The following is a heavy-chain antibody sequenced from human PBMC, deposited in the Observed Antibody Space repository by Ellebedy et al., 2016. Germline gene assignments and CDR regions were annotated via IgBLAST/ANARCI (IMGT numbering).Heavy chain of an antibody. V-gene: IGHV4-30-4*01. J-gene: IGHJ6*02. D-gene: IGHD5-18*01. Sequence: SETLSLTCTVSGGSISSGDYYWSWIRQPPGKGLEWIGYIYYSGSTYYNPSLKSRVTISVDTSKNQFSLKLSSVTAADTAVYYCARGSGAAMVSYYYYYGMDVWGQGATVTVSS. CDR3: ARGSGAAMVSYYYYYGMDV. CDR2: IYYSGST. CDR1: GGSISSGDYY.